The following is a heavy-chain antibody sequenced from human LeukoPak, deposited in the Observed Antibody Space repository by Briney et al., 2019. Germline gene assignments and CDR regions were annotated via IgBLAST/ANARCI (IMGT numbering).Heavy chain of an antibody. V-gene: IGHV3-23*01. Sequence: RTGGSLRLSCAASGFTFSSYAMSWVRQAPGKGLEWVSAISGSGGSTYYADSVKGRFTISRDNSKDTLYLQMNSLRAEGTAVYYCARLWEQWLAFDYWGQGTLVTVSS. J-gene: IGHJ4*02. CDR3: ARLWEQWLAFDY. CDR2: ISGSGGST. D-gene: IGHD6-19*01. CDR1: GFTFSSYA.